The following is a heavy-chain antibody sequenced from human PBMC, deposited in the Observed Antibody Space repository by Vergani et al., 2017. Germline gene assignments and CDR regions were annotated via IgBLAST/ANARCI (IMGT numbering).Heavy chain of an antibody. V-gene: IGHV1-18*04. CDR3: AREQWIPIDYFDY. CDR2: ISAYNGNT. Sequence: QVQLEQSGAEVKKPRASVKVSCKASGYTLTSYGISWVRQAPGQGLEWIAWISAYNGNTYYAQKLQGRFTMTTDTSTSTAYMQLRSLRSDDTAVYYCAREQWIPIDYFDYWGQGTLVTVSS. D-gene: IGHD6-19*01. J-gene: IGHJ4*02. CDR1: GYTLTSYG.